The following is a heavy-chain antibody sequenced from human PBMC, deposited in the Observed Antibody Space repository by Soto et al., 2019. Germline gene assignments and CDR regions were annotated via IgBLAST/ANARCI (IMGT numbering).Heavy chain of an antibody. CDR2: IRNDGSNE. CDR1: GFTFSNYG. Sequence: LRLSCAASGFTFSNYGMHWVRQAPGKGLEWVAVIRNDGSNEYYADSVKGRFTISRDNPKHTLYLQMNSLRAEDTAVYYCAKGPAGGDTHRSADYWGQGALVTVSS. CDR3: AKGPAGGDTHRSADY. V-gene: IGHV3-30*18. J-gene: IGHJ4*02. D-gene: IGHD3-16*01.